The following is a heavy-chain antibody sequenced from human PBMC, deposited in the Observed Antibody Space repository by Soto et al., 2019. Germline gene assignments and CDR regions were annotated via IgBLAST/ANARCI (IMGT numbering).Heavy chain of an antibody. V-gene: IGHV1-69*13. Sequence: ASVKVSCKASGGTFSSYAISWVRQAPGQGLEWMGGIIPIFGTANYAQKFQGRVTITADESTSTAYMELSSLRSEDTAVYYCARDRNDILTSFFDYWGQGTLVTVSS. CDR2: IIPIFGTA. D-gene: IGHD3-9*01. CDR3: ARDRNDILTSFFDY. J-gene: IGHJ4*02. CDR1: GGTFSSYA.